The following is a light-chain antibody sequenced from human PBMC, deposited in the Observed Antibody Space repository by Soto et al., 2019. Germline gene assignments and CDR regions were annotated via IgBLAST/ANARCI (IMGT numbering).Light chain of an antibody. CDR3: QQYGSSGM. CDR1: QSVSNNY. Sequence: EIVLTQSPGTLSLSPGESATLSCRASQSVSNNYLAWYQQKPGQATRLLIYGASNRATGIPDRVSGSGSGTDFTLTISRLEPEDFAVYYCQQYGSSGMFGQGTK. CDR2: GAS. J-gene: IGKJ1*01. V-gene: IGKV3-20*01.